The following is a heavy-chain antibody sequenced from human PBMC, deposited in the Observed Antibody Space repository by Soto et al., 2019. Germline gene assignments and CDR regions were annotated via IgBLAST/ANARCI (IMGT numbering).Heavy chain of an antibody. D-gene: IGHD1-26*01. CDR2: ISASGATT. J-gene: IGHJ4*01. CDR1: GFTLSSYA. CDR3: AKLTGGSYSLFED. Sequence: EVQLLESGGGLAQPGGSLRLSCAASGFTLSSYAMTWVRQAPGKGLEWVSAISASGATTYYADSVKGRFTISRDTSKNTLYLQMNSLTAEDTALYYCAKLTGGSYSLFEDWGQGTLVTVSS. V-gene: IGHV3-23*01.